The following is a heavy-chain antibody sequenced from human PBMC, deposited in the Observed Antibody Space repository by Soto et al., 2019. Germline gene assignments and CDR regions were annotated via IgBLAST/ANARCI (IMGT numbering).Heavy chain of an antibody. Sequence: GGSLRLSCAASGFTFGNFWMSWVRQAPGKGLEWVANINKDGSEKSYVDYVKGRFTISRDNGKNSLYLEMNSLRAEDTAVYYCAKYDFWIPGNFDPRGQGALVTVSS. CDR1: GFTFGNFW. V-gene: IGHV3-7*01. CDR2: INKDGSEK. J-gene: IGHJ5*02. CDR3: AKYDFWIPGNFDP. D-gene: IGHD3-3*01.